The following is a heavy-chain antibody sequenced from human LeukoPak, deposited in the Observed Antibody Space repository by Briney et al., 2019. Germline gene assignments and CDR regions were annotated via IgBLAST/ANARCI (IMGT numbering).Heavy chain of an antibody. Sequence: GGSLRLSCAASGFTFSSYSMNWVRQAPGKGLEWVSSISSSSSYIFYADSVKGRFTVSRDNAKNSLYLQMNSLRAEDTAVYYCVSILTGRTGVYYYFDLWGRGTLVTVSS. D-gene: IGHD3-9*01. CDR1: GFTFSSYS. V-gene: IGHV3-21*01. CDR2: ISSSSSYI. CDR3: VSILTGRTGVYYYFDL. J-gene: IGHJ2*01.